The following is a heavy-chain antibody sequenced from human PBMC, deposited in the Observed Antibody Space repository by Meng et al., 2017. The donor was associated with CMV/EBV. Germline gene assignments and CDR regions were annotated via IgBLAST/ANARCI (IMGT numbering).Heavy chain of an antibody. CDR1: GYTFTAHY. CDR2: IQPHRGDT. CDR3: ARDNNWGPDY. D-gene: IGHD7-27*01. V-gene: IGHV1-2*02. J-gene: IGHJ4*02. Sequence: ASVKVSCKASGYTFTAHYFHWVRQAPGQGLEWMGWIQPHRGDTNYAQHFQGRVTLTRDTSINTGYMELTRLTSDDTAVYYCARDNNWGPDYWGQGTLVTVSS.